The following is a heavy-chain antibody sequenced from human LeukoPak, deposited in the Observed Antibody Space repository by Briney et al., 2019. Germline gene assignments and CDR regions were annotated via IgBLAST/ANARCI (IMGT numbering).Heavy chain of an antibody. CDR1: GGPISSSSYY. V-gene: IGHV4-39*01. D-gene: IGHD3-10*01. J-gene: IGHJ4*02. Sequence: SETLSLTCTVSGGPISSSSYYWGWIRQPPGKGLEWIGSIYYSGSTYYNPSLKSRVTISVDTSKNQFSLKLSSVTAADTAVYYCARMLWFGELLYFDYWGQGTLVTVSS. CDR3: ARMLWFGELLYFDY. CDR2: IYYSGST.